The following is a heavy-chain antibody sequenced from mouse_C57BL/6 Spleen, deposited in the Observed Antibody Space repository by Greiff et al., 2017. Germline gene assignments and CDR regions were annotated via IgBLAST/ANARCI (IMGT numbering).Heavy chain of an antibody. J-gene: IGHJ4*01. V-gene: IGHV10-1*01. CDR2: IRSKSNNYAT. Sequence: EVKLVESGGGLVQPKGSLKLSCAASGFSFNTYAMNWVRQAPGKGLEWVARIRSKSNNYATYYADSVKDRFTISRDDSESMLYLQMNNLKTEDTAMYYCVRDGPRGYYAMDYWGQGTSVTVSS. D-gene: IGHD3-3*01. CDR1: GFSFNTYA. CDR3: VRDGPRGYYAMDY.